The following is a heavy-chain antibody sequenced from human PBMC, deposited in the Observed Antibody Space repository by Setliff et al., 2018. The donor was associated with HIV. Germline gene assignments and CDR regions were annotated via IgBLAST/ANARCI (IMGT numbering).Heavy chain of an antibody. CDR1: GASISNYW. CDR2: IHHSGST. V-gene: IGHV4-59*01. Sequence: SETLSLTCTVSGASISNYWWTWMRQPPGKELEYLGSIHHSGSTYYSPSLKSRVTISVDTSRNQFSLRLKDVTPADTAVYFCAKQPGGHSFFDSWGQGTLVTVS. J-gene: IGHJ4*02. D-gene: IGHD2-21*01. CDR3: AKQPGGHSFFDS.